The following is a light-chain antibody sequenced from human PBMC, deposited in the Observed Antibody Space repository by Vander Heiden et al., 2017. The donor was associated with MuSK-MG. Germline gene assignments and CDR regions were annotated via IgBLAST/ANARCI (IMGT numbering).Light chain of an antibody. CDR3: QKDNSAPIT. J-gene: IGKJ5*01. Sequence: DIQMTQSPSSVSASVGDRVTITCRASQGISIYLAWYQQKPGKVPKLLIYAASTLQSGVPSRFSGSGSGTDFTLTISSLQPEDVATYYCQKDNSAPITFGQGTQLEIK. CDR2: AAS. V-gene: IGKV1-27*01. CDR1: QGISIY.